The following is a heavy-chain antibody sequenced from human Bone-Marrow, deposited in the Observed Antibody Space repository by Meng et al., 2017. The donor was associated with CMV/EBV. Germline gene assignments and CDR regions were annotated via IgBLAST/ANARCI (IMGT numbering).Heavy chain of an antibody. Sequence: GESLKISCAASGFTFSSYGMHWVRQAPGKGLEWVAVIWYDGSNKYYADSVKGRFTISRDNSKNTLYLQMNSLRAEDTAVYYCARDLWGDSSGSYFDYWGQGTRVTVSS. CDR2: IWYDGSNK. D-gene: IGHD3-22*01. V-gene: IGHV3-33*01. CDR1: GFTFSSYG. J-gene: IGHJ4*02. CDR3: ARDLWGDSSGSYFDY.